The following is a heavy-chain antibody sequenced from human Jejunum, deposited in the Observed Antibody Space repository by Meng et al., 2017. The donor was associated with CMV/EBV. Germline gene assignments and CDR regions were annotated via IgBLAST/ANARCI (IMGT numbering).Heavy chain of an antibody. CDR3: AKDRGGSDDAYDV. D-gene: IGHD3-16*01. V-gene: IGHV3-23*03. CDR2: FCISTRSP. CDR1: GLTFSSDA. J-gene: IGHJ3*01. Sequence: APGLTFSSDAMDWVRQAPGKGLGWFSVFCISTRSPYYADSVKGRFTISRDNSKNMVYLQMNSLRVEDTAVYYCAKDRGGSDDAYDVWGQGATVTVSS.